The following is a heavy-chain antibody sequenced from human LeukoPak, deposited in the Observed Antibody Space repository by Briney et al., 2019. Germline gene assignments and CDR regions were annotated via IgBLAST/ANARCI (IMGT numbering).Heavy chain of an antibody. CDR1: GFIFSNYW. CDR2: INSDGSNT. J-gene: IGHJ4*02. V-gene: IGHV3-74*01. Sequence: PGGSLRLSCAASGFIFSNYWIHWVRQAPGKGLVWVSRINSDGSNTIYADSVKGRFTISRDNAKNTLYLQMSNLRAEDTAVYYCARVGSTTDYWGQGTPVTVSS. D-gene: IGHD2/OR15-2a*01. CDR3: ARVGSTTDY.